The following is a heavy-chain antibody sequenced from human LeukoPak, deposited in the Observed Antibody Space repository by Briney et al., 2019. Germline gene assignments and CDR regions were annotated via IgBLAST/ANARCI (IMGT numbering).Heavy chain of an antibody. CDR3: ARGGSGEVTAFDI. CDR2: INPNSGGT. D-gene: IGHD3-16*01. J-gene: IGHJ3*02. Sequence: ASVKVSCKASGYTFTGYYMHWVRQAPGQGLEWMGWINPNSGGTNYAQKFQGWVTMTRDTSISTAYMELSRLRSDDTAVYYCARGGSGEVTAFDIWGQGTMVTVSS. V-gene: IGHV1-2*04. CDR1: GYTFTGYY.